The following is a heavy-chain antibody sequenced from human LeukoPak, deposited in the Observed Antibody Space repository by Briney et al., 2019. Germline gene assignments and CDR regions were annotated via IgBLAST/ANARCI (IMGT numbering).Heavy chain of an antibody. V-gene: IGHV3-43*02. J-gene: IGHJ3*02. CDR3: AKDIGSSGSDAFDI. CDR1: GFTFDDYA. D-gene: IGHD6-19*01. Sequence: GGSLRLSXAASGFTFDDYAMHWVRQPPGKGLEWVSLISGDGGSTYYADSVKGRFTISRDNSKNSMYLQMNSLRTEDTALYYCAKDIGSSGSDAFDIWGQGTMVTVSS. CDR2: ISGDGGST.